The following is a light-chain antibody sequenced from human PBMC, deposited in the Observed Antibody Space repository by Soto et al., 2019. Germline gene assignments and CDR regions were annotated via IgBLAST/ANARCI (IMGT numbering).Light chain of an antibody. Sequence: QSVLTQPASVCGSPGQSITISCTGTSSDVGGYDYVSWYQQYPAKAPKLMIYEVSNRPSEVSNRLSGSKSGNTASLTISGLQAADEADYYCTSYTGSSTLYVFGTGTKVTVL. CDR3: TSYTGSSTLYV. V-gene: IGLV2-14*01. CDR2: EVS. CDR1: SSDVGGYDY. J-gene: IGLJ1*01.